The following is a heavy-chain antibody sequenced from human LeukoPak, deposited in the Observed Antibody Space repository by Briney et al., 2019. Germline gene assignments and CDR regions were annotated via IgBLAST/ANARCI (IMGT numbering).Heavy chain of an antibody. Sequence: PGGSLRLSCVASGFTFSSYWMSWVRQAPAQGLEWVANIKQDGSEKYYVDSVKGRFTIPRDNAKNSLYLQMNSLRAEDTAVYYCARAPYCIGGSCRFDYWGQGTLVTVSS. D-gene: IGHD2-15*01. J-gene: IGHJ4*02. CDR3: ARAPYCIGGSCRFDY. CDR1: GFTFSSYW. CDR2: IKQDGSEK. V-gene: IGHV3-7*03.